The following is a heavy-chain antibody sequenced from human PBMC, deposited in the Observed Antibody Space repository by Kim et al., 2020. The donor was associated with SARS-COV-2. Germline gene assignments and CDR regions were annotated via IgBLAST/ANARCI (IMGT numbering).Heavy chain of an antibody. D-gene: IGHD2-2*01. CDR2: IIPILGIA. V-gene: IGHV1-69*04. CDR3: ARDDIVVVPAANSGYYYGMDV. CDR1: RGTFSSYT. Sequence: SVKVSCKASRGTFSSYTISWVRQAPGQGLEWMGRIIPILGIANYAQKFQGRVTITADKSTSTAYMELSSLRSEDTAVYYCARDDIVVVPAANSGYYYGMDVWGQGTTVTVSS. J-gene: IGHJ6*02.